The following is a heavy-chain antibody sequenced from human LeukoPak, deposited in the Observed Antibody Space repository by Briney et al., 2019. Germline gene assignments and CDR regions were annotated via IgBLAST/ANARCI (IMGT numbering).Heavy chain of an antibody. CDR2: IYYSGST. V-gene: IGHV4-30-4*01. J-gene: IGHJ4*02. CDR3: ARDIRIAAAGLHYFDY. D-gene: IGHD6-13*01. Sequence: SETLSLTCTVSGGPISSGDYYWSWIRQPPGKGLEWIGYIYYSGSTYYNPSLKSRVTISVDTSKNQFSLKLSPVTAADTAVYYCARDIRIAAAGLHYFDYWGQGTLVTVSS. CDR1: GGPISSGDYY.